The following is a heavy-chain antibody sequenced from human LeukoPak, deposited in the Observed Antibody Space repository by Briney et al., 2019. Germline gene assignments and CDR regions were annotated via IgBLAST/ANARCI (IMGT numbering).Heavy chain of an antibody. J-gene: IGHJ6*02. Sequence: SETLSLTCTVSGGSISSYYWSWIRQPPGKGLEWIGEINHSGSTNYNPSLKSRVTISVDTSKNQFSLKLSSVTAADTAVYYCARVVPAAMVYYYGMDVWGQGTTVTVSS. V-gene: IGHV4-34*01. D-gene: IGHD2-2*01. CDR2: INHSGST. CDR3: ARVVPAAMVYYYGMDV. CDR1: GGSISSYY.